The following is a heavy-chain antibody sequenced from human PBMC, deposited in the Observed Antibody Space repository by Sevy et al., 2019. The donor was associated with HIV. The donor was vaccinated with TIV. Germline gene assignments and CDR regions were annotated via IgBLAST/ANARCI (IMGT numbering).Heavy chain of an antibody. CDR2: INHSGST. V-gene: IGHV4-34*01. Sequence: SETLSLTCAVYGGSFSGYYWSWIRQPPGKGLEWIGEINHSGSTNYNPSLKSRVTISVDTSKNQFSLKLSSATAADTAVYYCARGDSAYCGGDCYSGAFDIWGQGTMVTVSS. CDR1: GGSFSGYY. D-gene: IGHD2-21*01. J-gene: IGHJ3*02. CDR3: ARGDSAYCGGDCYSGAFDI.